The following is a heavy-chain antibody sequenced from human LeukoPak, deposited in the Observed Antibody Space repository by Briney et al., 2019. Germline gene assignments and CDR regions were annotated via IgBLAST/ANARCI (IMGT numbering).Heavy chain of an antibody. D-gene: IGHD6-6*01. CDR2: FDPEDGET. CDR1: GYTLTELS. CDR3: ATVPGIAARNYYYGMDV. V-gene: IGHV1-24*01. Sequence: ASVKVSCKVSGYTLTELSMHWVRQAPGKGLEWMGGFDPEDGETIYAQKFQGRVTMTEDTSTDTAYMELSSLRSEDTAVYYCATVPGIAARNYYYGMDVWGQGTTVTVSS. J-gene: IGHJ6*02.